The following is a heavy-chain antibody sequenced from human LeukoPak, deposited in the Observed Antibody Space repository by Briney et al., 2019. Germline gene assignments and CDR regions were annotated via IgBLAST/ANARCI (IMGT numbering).Heavy chain of an antibody. CDR3: ARHVEMATTGY. J-gene: IGHJ4*02. V-gene: IGHV4-31*03. D-gene: IGHD5-24*01. CDR2: IYHSGST. Sequence: PSQTLSLTCTVSGGSISSGGYYWSWIRQHPGKGLEWIGEIYHSGSTNYNPSLKSRVTISVDKSKNQFSLKLSSVTAADTAVYYCARHVEMATTGYWGQGTLVTVSS. CDR1: GGSISSGGYY.